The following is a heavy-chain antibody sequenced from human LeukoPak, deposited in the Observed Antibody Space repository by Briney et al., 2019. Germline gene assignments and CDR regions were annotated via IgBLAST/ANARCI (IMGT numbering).Heavy chain of an antibody. J-gene: IGHJ4*02. D-gene: IGHD3-9*01. CDR3: ARALTGYSHFDY. V-gene: IGHV4-34*01. CDR2: INHSGTT. CDR1: GGSFSGNY. Sequence: SETLSLTCAVYGGSFSGNYWSWIRQPPGKGLEWIGDINHSGTTNYSPSLKSRVTISVDTSKNQFSLKLSSVTAAGTAVYYCARALTGYSHFDYWGQGTLVTVSS.